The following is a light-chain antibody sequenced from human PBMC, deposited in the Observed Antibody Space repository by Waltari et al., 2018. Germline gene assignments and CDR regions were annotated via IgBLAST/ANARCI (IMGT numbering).Light chain of an antibody. J-gene: IGKJ1*01. CDR1: QGINNH. CDR2: GAS. Sequence: DIQMTQSPSSLSASVGDRVTITCRASQGINNHLSWFQQKSGKAPKSLIWGASNLQSGVPSKFIVSLSGTDFTLTISSLQPEDFATYYFLQYNSYPRTFGQGTKVEIK. V-gene: IGKV1-16*02. CDR3: LQYNSYPRT.